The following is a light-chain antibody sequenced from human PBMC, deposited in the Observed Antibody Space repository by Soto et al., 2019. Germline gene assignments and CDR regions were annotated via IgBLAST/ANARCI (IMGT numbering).Light chain of an antibody. V-gene: IGLV2-23*02. Sequence: QSALTQPASVSGSPGQSITISCTGTSSDIGSFNLVSWYQQHPGKAPKLIISEVTKRPSGVSNRFSGSKSANTASLTISGLLAEDEADYYCCSYAASITVLFGGGTKLNVL. CDR2: EVT. J-gene: IGLJ2*01. CDR1: SSDIGSFNL. CDR3: CSYAASITVL.